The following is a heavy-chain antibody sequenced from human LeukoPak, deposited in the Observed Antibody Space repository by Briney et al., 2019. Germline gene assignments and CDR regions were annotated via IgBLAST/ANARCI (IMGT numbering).Heavy chain of an antibody. Sequence: PSETLSLTCTVSGGSISSSSYYWGWIRQPPGKGLEWIGSIYYSGSTYHNPSLKSRVTISVDTSKNQFSLKLSSVTAADTAVYYCARHAQGSSGYYDYWGQGTLVTVSS. D-gene: IGHD3-22*01. CDR3: ARHAQGSSGYYDY. J-gene: IGHJ4*02. V-gene: IGHV4-39*01. CDR1: GGSISSSSYY. CDR2: IYYSGST.